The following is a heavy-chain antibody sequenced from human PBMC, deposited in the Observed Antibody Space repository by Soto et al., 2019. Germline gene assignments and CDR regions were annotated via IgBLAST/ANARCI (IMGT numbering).Heavy chain of an antibody. CDR3: ARVKVATFKGLLNWFDP. V-gene: IGHV4-31*03. Sequence: SETLSLTCTVSGGSISSGGYYWSWIRQHPGKGLEWIGYIYYSGSTYYNPSLKGRVTISVDTSKNQFSLKLSSVTAADTAVYYCARVKVATFKGLLNWFDPWGQGTLVTVSS. CDR2: IYYSGST. J-gene: IGHJ5*02. D-gene: IGHD5-12*01. CDR1: GGSISSGGYY.